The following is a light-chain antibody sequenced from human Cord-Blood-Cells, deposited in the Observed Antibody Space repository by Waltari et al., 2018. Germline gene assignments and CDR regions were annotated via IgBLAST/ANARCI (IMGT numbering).Light chain of an antibody. CDR2: AAS. Sequence: IQMTQSPSSLSASVGEIVTITCRASQSISSYLNWYHQTPGKAPKILIDAASRLQGRLTSRFSSMGSGTDFTLTISSLHPEDFATYYCQQSYITPSFGQGTKVEIK. V-gene: IGKV1-39*01. J-gene: IGKJ1*01. CDR3: QQSYITPS. CDR1: QSISSY.